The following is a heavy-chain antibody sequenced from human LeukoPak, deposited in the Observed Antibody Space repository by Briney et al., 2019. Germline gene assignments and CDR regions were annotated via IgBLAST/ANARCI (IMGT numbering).Heavy chain of an antibody. CDR2: IIPILAIA. J-gene: IGHJ3*02. D-gene: IGHD3-22*01. V-gene: IGHV1-69*04. CDR1: GGTFSSYA. Sequence: ASVKVSCKASGGTFSSYAISWVRQAPGQGLEWMGRIIPILAIANYAQIFQGRVTITADKSTSTAYMELSSLRSEDTAVYYCARERQTYYYDSSGFPEAFDIWGQGTMVTVSS. CDR3: ARERQTYYYDSSGFPEAFDI.